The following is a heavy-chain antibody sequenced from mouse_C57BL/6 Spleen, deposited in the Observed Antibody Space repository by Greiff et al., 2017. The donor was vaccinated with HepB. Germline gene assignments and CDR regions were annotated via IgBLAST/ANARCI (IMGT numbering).Heavy chain of an antibody. CDR1: GYSITSGYY. CDR3: AREGELGDFDY. D-gene: IGHD4-1*01. J-gene: IGHJ2*01. Sequence: EVQLVESGPGLVKPSQSLSLTCSVTGYSITSGYYWNWIRQFPGNKLEWMGYISYDGSNNYNPSLKNRISITRDTSKNQFFLKLNSVTTEDTATYYCAREGELGDFDYWGQGTTLTVSS. CDR2: ISYDGSN. V-gene: IGHV3-6*01.